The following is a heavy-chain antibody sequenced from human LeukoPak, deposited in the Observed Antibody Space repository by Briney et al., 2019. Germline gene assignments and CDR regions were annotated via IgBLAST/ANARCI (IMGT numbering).Heavy chain of an antibody. CDR2: INGSGGST. Sequence: GGSLSLSCAASGFTFSSYAMSWVGQAPGKGLEWVSAINGSGGSTYYADSVKGRFTISRDNSKNTLYLQMNGLRDEDTAVYYCAKPGAYYDILTGHFDYWGQGTLVTVSS. CDR1: GFTFSSYA. V-gene: IGHV3-23*01. D-gene: IGHD3-9*01. J-gene: IGHJ4*02. CDR3: AKPGAYYDILTGHFDY.